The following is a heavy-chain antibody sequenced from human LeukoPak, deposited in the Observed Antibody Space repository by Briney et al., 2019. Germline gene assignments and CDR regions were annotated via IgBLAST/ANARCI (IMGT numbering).Heavy chain of an antibody. D-gene: IGHD5-18*01. CDR2: SSSSSSYI. Sequence: TGGSLRLSCAASGFTFSSYSMNWVRQAPGKGLEWVSSSSSSSSYIYYADSVKGRFTISRDNAKNSLYLQMNSLRAEDTAVYYCARRMGNSYDAFDIWGQGTMVTVSS. V-gene: IGHV3-21*01. CDR3: ARRMGNSYDAFDI. CDR1: GFTFSSYS. J-gene: IGHJ3*02.